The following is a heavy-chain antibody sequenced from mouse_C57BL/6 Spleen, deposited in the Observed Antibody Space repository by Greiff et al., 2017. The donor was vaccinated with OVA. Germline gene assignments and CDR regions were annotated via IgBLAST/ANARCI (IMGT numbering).Heavy chain of an antibody. V-gene: IGHV1-50*01. Sequence: VQLQQSGAELVKPGASVKLSCKASGYTFTSYWMQWVKQRPGQGLEWIGEIDPSDSYTNYNQKFKGKATLTVDTSSSTAYMQLSSLTSEDSAVYYCARGHSNFYYAMDYWGQGTSVTVSS. D-gene: IGHD2-5*01. CDR3: ARGHSNFYYAMDY. J-gene: IGHJ4*01. CDR2: IDPSDSYT. CDR1: GYTFTSYW.